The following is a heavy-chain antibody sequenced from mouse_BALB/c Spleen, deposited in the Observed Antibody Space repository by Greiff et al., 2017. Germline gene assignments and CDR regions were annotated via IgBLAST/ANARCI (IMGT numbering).Heavy chain of an antibody. J-gene: IGHJ4*01. CDR1: GFNIKDTY. Sequence: VQLQQSGAELVKPGASVKLSCTASGFNIKDTYMHWVKQRPEQGLEWIGRIDPANGNTKYDPKFQGKATITADTSSNTAYLQLSSLTSEDTAVYYCARDGYYPSYAMDYWGQGTSVTVSS. CDR2: IDPANGNT. CDR3: ARDGYYPSYAMDY. D-gene: IGHD2-3*01. V-gene: IGHV14-3*02.